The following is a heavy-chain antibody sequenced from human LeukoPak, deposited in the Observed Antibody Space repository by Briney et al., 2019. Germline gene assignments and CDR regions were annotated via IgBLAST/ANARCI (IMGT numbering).Heavy chain of an antibody. J-gene: IGHJ4*02. D-gene: IGHD3-10*01. Sequence: SETLSLTCTVSGGSISSSSYYWGWIRQPPGKGLEWIGSIYYSGSTYYNPSLKSRVTISVDTSKNQFSLKLSSVTAADTAVYYCARGPYYYGSGSLKPIDYWGQGTLVTVSS. V-gene: IGHV4-39*07. CDR2: IYYSGST. CDR3: ARGPYYYGSGSLKPIDY. CDR1: GGSISSSSYY.